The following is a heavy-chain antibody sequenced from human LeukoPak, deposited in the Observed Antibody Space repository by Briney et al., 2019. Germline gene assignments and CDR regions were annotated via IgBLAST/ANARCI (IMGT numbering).Heavy chain of an antibody. D-gene: IGHD3-3*01. CDR1: GFTFSSYG. V-gene: IGHV3-30*18. CDR2: ISYDGSNK. J-gene: IGHJ4*02. Sequence: GGSLRLSCAASGFTFSSYGMHWVRQAPGKGLEWVAVISYDGSNKYYADSVKGRFTISRDNSKNTLYLQMNSLRAEDTAVYYCAKSRRFLEWFTYWGQGTLVTVSS. CDR3: AKSRRFLEWFTY.